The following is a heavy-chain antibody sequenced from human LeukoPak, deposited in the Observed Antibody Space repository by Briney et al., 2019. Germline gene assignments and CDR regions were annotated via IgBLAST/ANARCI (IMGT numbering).Heavy chain of an antibody. CDR3: AKAEDIAAAGIYYYYYYMDV. V-gene: IGHV3-7*03. CDR2: IKQDGSEK. D-gene: IGHD6-13*01. CDR1: GFTFSSYW. J-gene: IGHJ6*03. Sequence: PGGSLRLSCAASGFTFSSYWMSWVRQAPGKGLEWVANIKQDGSEKYYVDSVKGRFTISRDNAKNTLYLQMNSPRAEDTAVYYCAKAEDIAAAGIYYYYYYMDVWGKGTTVTVSS.